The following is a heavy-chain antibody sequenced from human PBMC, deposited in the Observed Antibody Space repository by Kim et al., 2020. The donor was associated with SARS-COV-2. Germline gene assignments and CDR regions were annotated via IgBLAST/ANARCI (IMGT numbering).Heavy chain of an antibody. D-gene: IGHD3-9*01. V-gene: IGHV4-39*01. Sequence: SETLSLTCTVSGGSISSSSYYWGWIRQPPGKGLEWIGSIYYSGSTYYNPSLKSRVTISVDTSKNQFSLKLSSVTAADTAVYYCARQGDILTLDAFDIWGQGTMVTVSS. CDR2: IYYSGST. J-gene: IGHJ3*02. CDR1: GGSISSSSYY. CDR3: ARQGDILTLDAFDI.